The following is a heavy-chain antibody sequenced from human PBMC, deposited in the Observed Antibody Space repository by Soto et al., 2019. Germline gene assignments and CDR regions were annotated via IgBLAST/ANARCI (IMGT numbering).Heavy chain of an antibody. CDR2: TSAYNGNT. J-gene: IGHJ1*01. Sequence: ASVKVSCKASGYTFTSYGISWVRQAPGQGLEWMGWTSAYNGNTNYAQKLQGRVTMTTDTSTSTAYMELRSLRSDDTAVYYCARSATYYGDYEYLQHWGQGTLVTVSS. CDR1: GYTFTSYG. D-gene: IGHD4-17*01. CDR3: ARSATYYGDYEYLQH. V-gene: IGHV1-18*01.